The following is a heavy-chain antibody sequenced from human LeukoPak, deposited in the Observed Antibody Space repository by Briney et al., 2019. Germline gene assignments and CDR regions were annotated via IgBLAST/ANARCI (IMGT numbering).Heavy chain of an antibody. CDR1: GGTFSSYA. Sequence: SVKVSCKASGGTFSSYAISWVRQAPGQGLEWMGGIIPIFGTANYAQKFQGRVTITADESTSTAYMELSSLRSEDTAVYYCARDQSGYSSSWYLDPWGQGTLVTVSS. V-gene: IGHV1-69*01. D-gene: IGHD6-13*01. CDR2: IIPIFGTA. CDR3: ARDQSGYSSSWYLDP. J-gene: IGHJ5*02.